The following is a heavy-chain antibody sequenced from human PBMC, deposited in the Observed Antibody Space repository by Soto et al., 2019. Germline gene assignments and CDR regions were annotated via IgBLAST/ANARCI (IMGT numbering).Heavy chain of an antibody. CDR3: ARDVLAAAGNFDY. J-gene: IGHJ4*02. CDR2: IWYDGSNK. CDR1: GFTFSSYG. V-gene: IGHV3-33*01. Sequence: VGSLRLSCAASGFTFSSYGMHWVRQAPGKGLEWAAVIWYDGSNKYYADSVKGRFTISRDNSKNTLYLQMNSLRAEDTAVYYCARDVLAAAGNFDYWGQGTLVTVSS. D-gene: IGHD6-13*01.